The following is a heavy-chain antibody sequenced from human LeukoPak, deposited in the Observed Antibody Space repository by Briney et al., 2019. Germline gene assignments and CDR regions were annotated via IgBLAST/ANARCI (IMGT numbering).Heavy chain of an antibody. Sequence: GGSLRLSCAASGFTFSSYWMSWVRQAPGKGLEWVADIKQDGSEKYYVDSVKGRFTISRDNAKNTLYLQMNSLRAEDTAVYYCARVSPNTGTAVQCLDYWGQGTLVTVSS. J-gene: IGHJ4*02. V-gene: IGHV3-7*01. CDR3: ARVSPNTGTAVQCLDY. CDR2: IKQDGSEK. CDR1: GFTFSSYW. D-gene: IGHD4-17*01.